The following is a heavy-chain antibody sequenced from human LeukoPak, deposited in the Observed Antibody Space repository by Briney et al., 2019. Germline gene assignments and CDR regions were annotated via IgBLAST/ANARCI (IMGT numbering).Heavy chain of an antibody. V-gene: IGHV4-61*02. Sequence: TLSLTCTVSGGSISCGSYYGSWIPQPAGEGLEWIGRIYNSGSTNYNPSLKSRVTISVDTSKNQFSLKLSSVTAADTAVYYCARASGYYYGDAFDIWGQGTMVTVSS. CDR1: GGSISCGSYY. CDR2: IYNSGST. J-gene: IGHJ3*02. CDR3: ARASGYYYGDAFDI. D-gene: IGHD3-22*01.